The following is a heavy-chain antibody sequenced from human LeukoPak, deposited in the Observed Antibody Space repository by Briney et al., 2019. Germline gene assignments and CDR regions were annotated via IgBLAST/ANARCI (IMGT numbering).Heavy chain of an antibody. Sequence: GGSLRLSCAASGFTFSSYAMSWVRQAPGKGLEWVSAISGSGGSTYYADSVKGRFTISRDNSKNTLYLQMNSLRAEDTAVYYCAKSEVQLWFGYWYFDLWGRGTLVTVSS. CDR1: GFTFSSYA. V-gene: IGHV3-23*01. CDR2: ISGSGGST. CDR3: AKSEVQLWFGYWYFDL. J-gene: IGHJ2*01. D-gene: IGHD5-18*01.